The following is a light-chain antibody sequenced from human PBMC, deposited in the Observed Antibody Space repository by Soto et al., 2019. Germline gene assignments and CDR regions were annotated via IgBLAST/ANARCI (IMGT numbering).Light chain of an antibody. CDR1: QSLVFSDGNTY. J-gene: IGKJ1*01. CDR3: MQTTRWLWT. Sequence: DVVLTQSPLSLPVALGQPASISCRSSQSLVFSDGNTYLNWYHQGPGQSPRRLIYKVSNRDSGVPDRFSGSGSGTDFTLKISRVEAEDVGVYYCMQTTRWLWTFGQGTKVEIK. V-gene: IGKV2-30*01. CDR2: KVS.